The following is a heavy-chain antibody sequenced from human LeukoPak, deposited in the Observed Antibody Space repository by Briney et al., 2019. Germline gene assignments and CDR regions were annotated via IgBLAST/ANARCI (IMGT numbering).Heavy chain of an antibody. CDR3: AKDLRVFGSGWYYFDY. CDR2: ISGSGGST. V-gene: IGHV3-23*01. CDR1: GFTFSSYA. Sequence: PPGGSLRLSCAASGFTFSSYAMSWVRQAPGKGLEWVSAISGSGGSTYCADSVKGRFTISRDHSKNTLYLQMNSLRAEDTAVYYCAKDLRVFGSGWYYFDYWGQGTLVTVSS. D-gene: IGHD6-19*01. J-gene: IGHJ4*02.